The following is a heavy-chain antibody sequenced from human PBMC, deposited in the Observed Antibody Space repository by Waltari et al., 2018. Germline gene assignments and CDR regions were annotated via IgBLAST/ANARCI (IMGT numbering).Heavy chain of an antibody. D-gene: IGHD3-10*01. CDR3: ARSMVRGVVYGMDV. Sequence: QVQLQESGPGLVKPSQTLSLTCTVSGGSISSGSYYWSWIRRPAGKGLEWIGRIYTSGSTNYNPSLKSRVTISVDTSKNQFSLKLSSVTAADTAVYYCARSMVRGVVYGMDVWGQGTTVTVSS. V-gene: IGHV4-61*02. CDR1: GGSISSGSYY. J-gene: IGHJ6*02. CDR2: IYTSGST.